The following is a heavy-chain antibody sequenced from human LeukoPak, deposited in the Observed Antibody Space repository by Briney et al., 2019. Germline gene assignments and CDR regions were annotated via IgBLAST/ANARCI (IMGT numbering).Heavy chain of an antibody. V-gene: IGHV3-30*18. J-gene: IGHJ6*02. CDR2: ISYDGSNK. CDR1: GFTFSSYG. CDR3: AKDEGKEPSRYCYYYYGMDV. Sequence: GGSLRLSCAASGFTFSSYGMHWVRQAPGKGLEWVAVISYDGSNKYYADSVKGRFTISRDNSKNTLHLQMNSLRTEDTAVYYCAKDEGKEPSRYCYYYYGMDVWGQGTTVTVSS. D-gene: IGHD1-14*01.